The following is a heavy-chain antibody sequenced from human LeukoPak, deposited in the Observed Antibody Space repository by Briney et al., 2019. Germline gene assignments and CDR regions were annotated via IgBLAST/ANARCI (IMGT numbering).Heavy chain of an antibody. CDR2: ISGSGGST. CDR1: GFTFSSYA. Sequence: PGGSLRLSCAASGFTFSSYAMSWVRQAPGKGLEWVSVISGSGGSTYHADSVKGRFTISRDNSKNTLYLQMNSLRAEDTAVYYCAKDLSSFAGIAARPSDYWGQGTLVTVSS. D-gene: IGHD6-6*01. V-gene: IGHV3-23*01. CDR3: AKDLSSFAGIAARPSDY. J-gene: IGHJ4*02.